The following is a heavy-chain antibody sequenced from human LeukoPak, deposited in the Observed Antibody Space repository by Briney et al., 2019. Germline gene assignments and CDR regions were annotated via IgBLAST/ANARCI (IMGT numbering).Heavy chain of an antibody. CDR1: GFIFSNFA. CDR3: AKASRAGAVHFDY. V-gene: IGHV3-23*01. D-gene: IGHD1-26*01. Sequence: PGGSLRLSCSVSGFIFSNFAMGWVRQAPGKGLEWVSAVTGSGGGTYYADSVKSRFTISRDNSKNTLYMQLNSLRAEDTAVYYCAKASRAGAVHFDYWGQGTLVTVSS. CDR2: VTGSGGGT. J-gene: IGHJ4*02.